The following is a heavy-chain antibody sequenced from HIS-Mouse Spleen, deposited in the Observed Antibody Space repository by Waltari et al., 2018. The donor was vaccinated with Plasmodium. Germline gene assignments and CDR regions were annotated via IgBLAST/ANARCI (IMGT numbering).Heavy chain of an antibody. D-gene: IGHD6-6*01. CDR2: ISWNSGSI. Sequence: EVQLVESGGGLVQPGRSLRLSCAASGFTFDASPMHWVRQAPGKGLEGVSGISWNSGSIGYADSVKGRFTISRDNAKNSLYLQMNSLRAEDTALYYCAKARGSSSAFDIWGQGTMVTVSS. V-gene: IGHV3-9*01. CDR1: GFTFDASP. CDR3: AKARGSSSAFDI. J-gene: IGHJ3*02.